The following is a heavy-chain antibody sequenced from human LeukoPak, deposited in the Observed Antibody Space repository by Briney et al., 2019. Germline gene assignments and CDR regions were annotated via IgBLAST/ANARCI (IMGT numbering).Heavy chain of an antibody. V-gene: IGHV4-39*01. CDR3: ARPWGIAATRDY. J-gene: IGHJ4*02. D-gene: IGHD6-13*01. CDR1: GGSISSSSYY. Sequence: KPSETLSLTCTVSGGSISSSSYYWGWIRQPPGKGLEWIGSIYYSGSTYYNPSLKSRVTISVDTSKNQFSLKLSSVTAADTAVYYCARPWGIAATRDYWGQGTLVTVSS. CDR2: IYYSGST.